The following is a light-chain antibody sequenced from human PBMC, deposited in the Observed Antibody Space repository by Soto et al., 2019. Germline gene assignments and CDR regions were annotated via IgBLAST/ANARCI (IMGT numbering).Light chain of an antibody. CDR3: CSYAGSYTYV. J-gene: IGLJ1*01. CDR2: DVS. V-gene: IGLV2-11*01. Sequence: QSVLTQPRSVSGSPGQSVTIPCTGTSSDVGGYNYVSWYQQHPGKAPKLMIYDVSKRPSGVPDRFSGSKSGNTAFLTISGLQAEDEADYYCCSYAGSYTYVFGTGTKLTVL. CDR1: SSDVGGYNY.